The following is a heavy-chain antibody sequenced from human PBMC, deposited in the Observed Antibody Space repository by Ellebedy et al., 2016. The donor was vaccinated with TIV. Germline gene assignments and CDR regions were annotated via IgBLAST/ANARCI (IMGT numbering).Heavy chain of an antibody. D-gene: IGHD6-13*01. Sequence: ASVKVSXXASGYTFTSYGISWVRQAPGQGLEWMGWISAYNGNTNYAQKLQGRVTMTTDTSTSTAYMELRSLRSDDTAVYYCARGPYSSSWYRWYYYYGMDVWGQGTTVTVSS. V-gene: IGHV1-18*01. CDR1: GYTFTSYG. CDR3: ARGPYSSSWYRWYYYYGMDV. J-gene: IGHJ6*02. CDR2: ISAYNGNT.